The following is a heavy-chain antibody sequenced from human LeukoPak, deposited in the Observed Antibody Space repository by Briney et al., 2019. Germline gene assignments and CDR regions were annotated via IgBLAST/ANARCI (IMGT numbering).Heavy chain of an antibody. CDR1: GGSFSGYY. Sequence: SETLSLTCAVYGGSFSGYYWSWIRQPPGKGLEWIGEINHSGSTNYNPSLKSRVTISVDTSKNQFSLKLSSVTAADTAVYYCASGHYRSDYWGQGTLVTVSS. D-gene: IGHD3-10*01. V-gene: IGHV4-34*01. CDR3: ASGHYRSDY. J-gene: IGHJ4*02. CDR2: INHSGST.